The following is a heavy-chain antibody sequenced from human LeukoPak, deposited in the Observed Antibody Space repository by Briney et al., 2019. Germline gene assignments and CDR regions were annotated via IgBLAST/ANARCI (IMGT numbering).Heavy chain of an antibody. CDR1: GYTFSGYA. V-gene: IGHV1-3*01. D-gene: IGHD5-24*01. J-gene: IGHJ4*02. Sequence: ASVKVSCRASGYTFSGYAIHWVRQAPGQRFEWMGWINAGNGHTKYSQNFQGRVTITRDSSANIVYMDVSSLTSEDTAVYYCARGIWSATRVDYYLDNWGRGTLVTVSS. CDR3: ARGIWSATRVDYYLDN. CDR2: INAGNGHT.